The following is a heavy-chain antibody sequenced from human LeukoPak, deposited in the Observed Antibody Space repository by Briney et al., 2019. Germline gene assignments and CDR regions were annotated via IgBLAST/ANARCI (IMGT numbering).Heavy chain of an antibody. CDR1: RFTFSSYS. CDR2: ISNSSSYI. J-gene: IGHJ6*04. V-gene: IGHV3-21*01. D-gene: IGHD4-17*01. Sequence: SAGSLRFSCAASRFTFSSYSMNWVRQAPGKGLEWVSSISNSSSYIYYADSVKGTFTISRDNAKNSLYLQRNSGRAEDTAVYYCGRAYYGDRRGYYYYCMDVWGKGTTVSVSS. CDR3: GRAYYGDRRGYYYYCMDV.